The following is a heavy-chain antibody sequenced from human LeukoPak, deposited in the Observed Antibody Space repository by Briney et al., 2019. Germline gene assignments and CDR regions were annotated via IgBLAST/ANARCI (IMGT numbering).Heavy chain of an antibody. J-gene: IGHJ4*02. V-gene: IGHV4-59*08. Sequence: SETLSLTCSVSGGSISSLYWSWIPQPPGKGLEWIGYIYYTGSTNYNPSLKSRVTMFVDMSKNQFSLRPSSVTAADTAVYYCARHRAYSSSSPFDYWGQGTLVTVSS. CDR3: ARHRAYSSSSPFDY. D-gene: IGHD6-6*01. CDR1: GGSISSLY. CDR2: IYYTGST.